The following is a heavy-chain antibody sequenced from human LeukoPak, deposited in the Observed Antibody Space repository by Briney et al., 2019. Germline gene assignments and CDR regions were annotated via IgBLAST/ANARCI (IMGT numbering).Heavy chain of an antibody. J-gene: IGHJ4*02. CDR1: GVTVGNNY. CDR2: IYSGGST. CDR3: ARDPPAVAANTYG. D-gene: IGHD6-6*01. V-gene: IGHV3-66*01. Sequence: GGSLRLSCAASGVTVGNNYMNWVRQAPGKGLEWVSLIYSGGSTHYADSVKGRFTISRDNSKNKLYLQMNSLRVDDTAVYYCARDPPAVAANTYGWGQGTLVTVSS.